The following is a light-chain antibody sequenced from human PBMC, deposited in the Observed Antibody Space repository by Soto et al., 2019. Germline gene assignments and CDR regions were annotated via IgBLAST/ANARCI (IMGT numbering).Light chain of an antibody. CDR2: GAS. CDR1: QSVSSN. CDR3: QQYGSSPWT. Sequence: EIVMTQSPTTPSVSPGERATPSCRASQSVSSNLAWYQQKPGQAPRLLIYGASSRATGIPDRFSGSGSGTDFTLAISRLEPEDFAVYYCQQYGSSPWTFGQGTKVDIK. V-gene: IGKV3-20*01. J-gene: IGKJ1*01.